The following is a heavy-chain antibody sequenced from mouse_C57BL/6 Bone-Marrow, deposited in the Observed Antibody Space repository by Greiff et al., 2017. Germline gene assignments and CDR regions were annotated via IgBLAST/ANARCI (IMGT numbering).Heavy chain of an antibody. Sequence: EVQLQESGGGLVKPGGSLKLSCAASGFTFSDYGMHWVRQAPEKGLEWVAYISSGSSTIYYADTVKGRFTISRDNAKNTLFLQMTSLRSEDTAMYYCARPDDYAWFAYWGQGTLVTVPA. V-gene: IGHV5-17*01. CDR1: GFTFSDYG. J-gene: IGHJ3*01. CDR2: ISSGSSTI. CDR3: ARPDDYAWFAY. D-gene: IGHD2-4*01.